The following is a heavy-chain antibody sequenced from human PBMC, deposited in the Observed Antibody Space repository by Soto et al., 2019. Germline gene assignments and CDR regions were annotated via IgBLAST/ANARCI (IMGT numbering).Heavy chain of an antibody. D-gene: IGHD4-17*01. CDR2: INPNSGGT. V-gene: IGHV1-2*04. J-gene: IGHJ6*02. CDR1: GYTFTGYY. Sequence: QVQLVQSGAEVKKPGASVKVSCKASGYTFTGYYMHWVRQAPGQGLEWMGWINPNSGGTNYAQKFQGWVTMTRETSISTAYMELSRLRSDDTAVYYCARVSSAHDYGDFYGMDVWGQGTTVTVSS. CDR3: ARVSSAHDYGDFYGMDV.